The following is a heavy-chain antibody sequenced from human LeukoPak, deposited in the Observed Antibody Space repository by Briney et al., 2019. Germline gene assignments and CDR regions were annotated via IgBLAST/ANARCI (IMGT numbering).Heavy chain of an antibody. CDR3: ARKYGSGSYYFPCYYYGMDV. V-gene: IGHV3-33*01. CDR1: GFTFSSYG. CDR2: IWYDGSNK. Sequence: GGSLRLSCAASGFTFSSYGMHWVRQAPGKGLEWVAVIWYDGSNKYYADSVKGRFTISRDNSKNTLYLQMNSLRAEDTAVYYCARKYGSGSYYFPCYYYGMDVWGKGTTVTVSS. D-gene: IGHD3-10*01. J-gene: IGHJ6*04.